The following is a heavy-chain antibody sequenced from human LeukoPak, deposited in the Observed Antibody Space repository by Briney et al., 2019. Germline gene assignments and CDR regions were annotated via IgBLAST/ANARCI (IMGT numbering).Heavy chain of an antibody. CDR1: GGSLSGYY. CDR2: TSHSGST. CDR3: ARTNPQLWYGSYYYYMDV. Sequence: SETLSLTCGVNGGSLSGYYWSWIRQPPGKGLEWIGETSHSGSTDYDPSFKSRVTMSVDTSKNQFSLKLRSVTAADTAVYFCARTNPQLWYGSYYYYMDVWGRGTTVIVSS. V-gene: IGHV4-34*01. J-gene: IGHJ6*03. D-gene: IGHD1-1*01.